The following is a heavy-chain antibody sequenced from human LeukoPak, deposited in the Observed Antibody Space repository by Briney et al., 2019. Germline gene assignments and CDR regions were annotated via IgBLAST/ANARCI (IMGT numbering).Heavy chain of an antibody. V-gene: IGHV1-2*02. J-gene: IGHJ4*02. Sequence: ASVKVSCKASGYTFTGYYMHWVRQAPGQGREWMGWINPNSGGTNYAQKFQGRLTMTRDTSISTAYMELSRLRSDDTAVYYCARVGAAAGTFDYWGQGTLVTVSS. D-gene: IGHD6-13*01. CDR3: ARVGAAAGTFDY. CDR2: INPNSGGT. CDR1: GYTFTGYY.